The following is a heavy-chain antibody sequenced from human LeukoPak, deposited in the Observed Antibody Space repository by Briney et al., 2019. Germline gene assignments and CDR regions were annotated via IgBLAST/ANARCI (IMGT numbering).Heavy chain of an antibody. D-gene: IGHD2-2*01. V-gene: IGHV4-39*01. Sequence: SETLSLTCTVSGGSISSSSYYWGWIRQPPGKGLEWIGSIYYSGSTYYNPSLKSRVTISVDTSKNQFSLKLSSVTAADTAVYYCARHRGYCSSTSCYGFFDYWGQGTLVTVSS. CDR1: GGSISSSSYY. CDR2: IYYSGST. J-gene: IGHJ4*02. CDR3: ARHRGYCSSTSCYGFFDY.